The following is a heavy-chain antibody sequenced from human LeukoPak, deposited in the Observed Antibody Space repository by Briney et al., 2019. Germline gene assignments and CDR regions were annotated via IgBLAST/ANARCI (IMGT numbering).Heavy chain of an antibody. V-gene: IGHV1-46*01. CDR3: ARASGYCSGGSCEAFDI. CDR2: INPSGGST. D-gene: IGHD2-15*01. CDR1: GYTFTSYY. J-gene: IGHJ3*02. Sequence: GASVKVSCKASGYTFTSYYMHWVRQAPGQGLEWMGIINPSGGSTSYAQKFQGRVTMTRDTSTSTVYMELSSLRSEDTAVYYCARASGYCSGGSCEAFDIWGQGTMVTVSS.